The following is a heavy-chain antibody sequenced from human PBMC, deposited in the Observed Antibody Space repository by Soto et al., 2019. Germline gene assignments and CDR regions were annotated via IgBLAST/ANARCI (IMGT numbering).Heavy chain of an antibody. CDR3: ARDNDSSGYYYFDY. J-gene: IGHJ4*02. V-gene: IGHV4-31*03. CDR1: GGSISSGGYY. Sequence: SETLSLTCTVSGGSISSGGYYWSWIRQHPGKGLEWIGYIYYSGSTYYNPSLKSRVTISVDTSKNQFSLKLSSVTAADTAVYYCARDNDSSGYYYFDYWGQGTLVTVS. CDR2: IYYSGST. D-gene: IGHD3-22*01.